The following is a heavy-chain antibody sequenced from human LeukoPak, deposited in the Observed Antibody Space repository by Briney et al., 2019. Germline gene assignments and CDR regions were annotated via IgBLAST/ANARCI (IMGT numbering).Heavy chain of an antibody. J-gene: IGHJ6*03. V-gene: IGHV3-30*02. CDR1: GFTFISYG. CDR3: AREWGYYMDV. Sequence: GGSLRLSCAASGFTFISYGMHWVHQAPGKGLEWVAFLRYDGSNKYYADSVKGRFTISRDNSKNTLYLQMNSLRAEDTAVYYCAREWGYYMDVWGKGTTVTISS. CDR2: LRYDGSNK. D-gene: IGHD7-27*01.